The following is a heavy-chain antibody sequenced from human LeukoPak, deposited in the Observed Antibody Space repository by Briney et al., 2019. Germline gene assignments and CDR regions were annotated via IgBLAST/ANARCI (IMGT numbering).Heavy chain of an antibody. Sequence: ASVKVSCKASGYTFTSYAMHWVRQAPGQRLEWMGWINAGNGNTKYSQKFQGRVTITRDTSASTAYMELSNLRSEDTAVYYCARVYRYSSGSGAEYFQHWGQGTLVTVSS. D-gene: IGHD6-19*01. V-gene: IGHV1-3*01. CDR2: INAGNGNT. CDR1: GYTFTSYA. CDR3: ARVYRYSSGSGAEYFQH. J-gene: IGHJ1*01.